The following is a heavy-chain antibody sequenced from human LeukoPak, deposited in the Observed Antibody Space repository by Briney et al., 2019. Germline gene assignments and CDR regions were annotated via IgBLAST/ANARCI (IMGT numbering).Heavy chain of an antibody. J-gene: IGHJ4*02. D-gene: IGHD6-6*01. CDR3: AAMSSASD. CDR2: INNSGGRT. V-gene: IGHV3-23*01. Sequence: PGGSLRLSCAASGFTFSKYDMSWVRQGPGKGPEWVSGINNSGGRTYYADSVKGRFTISRDNSKNTLYLQMNSLRAEDTAVYHCAAMSSASDWGQGTLVTVSS. CDR1: GFTFSKYD.